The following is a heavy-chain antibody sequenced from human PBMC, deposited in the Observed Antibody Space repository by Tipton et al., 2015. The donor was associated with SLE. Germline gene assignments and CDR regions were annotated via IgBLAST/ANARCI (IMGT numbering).Heavy chain of an antibody. CDR3: ARGGGSYYDY. D-gene: IGHD1-26*01. Sequence: TLSLTCAVYGGSFTTYYWTWIRQPPGKGREWIGRISSSGSTIYNPSLKSRLTLSLDMSNNQFSLRVRSVTAADTAVYYFARGGGSYYDYWGQGRLVTVSS. V-gene: IGHV4-59*10. CDR1: GGSFTTYY. CDR2: ISSSGST. J-gene: IGHJ4*02.